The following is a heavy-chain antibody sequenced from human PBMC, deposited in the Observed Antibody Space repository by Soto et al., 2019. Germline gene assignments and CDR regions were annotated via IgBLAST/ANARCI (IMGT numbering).Heavy chain of an antibody. CDR3: ARSSSSLYYFDY. Sequence: GGSLRLSCAASGFTFSSYWMHWVRQAPGKGLVWVSRINSDGSSTSYADSVKGRFTISRDNAKNTLYLQMNSLRAEDTAVYYCARSSSSLYYFDYWGQGTLVTVSS. D-gene: IGHD6-13*01. CDR1: GFTFSSYW. CDR2: INSDGSST. V-gene: IGHV3-74*01. J-gene: IGHJ4*02.